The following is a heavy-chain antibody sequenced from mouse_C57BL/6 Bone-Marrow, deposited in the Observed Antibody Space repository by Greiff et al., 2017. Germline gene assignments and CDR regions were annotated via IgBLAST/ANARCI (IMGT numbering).Heavy chain of an antibody. D-gene: IGHD2-2*01. CDR2: IYPRSGNT. Sequence: VQLQQPGAELVKPGASVKMSCKASGYTFTSYWITWVKQRPGQGLEWIGDIYPRSGNTYYNEKFKGKATLTADKSSSTAYMELRSLTSEDSAVYFCARGGLLWLRRGLDYWGQGTTLTVSS. J-gene: IGHJ2*01. CDR1: GYTFTSYW. CDR3: ARGGLLWLRRGLDY. V-gene: IGHV1-55*01.